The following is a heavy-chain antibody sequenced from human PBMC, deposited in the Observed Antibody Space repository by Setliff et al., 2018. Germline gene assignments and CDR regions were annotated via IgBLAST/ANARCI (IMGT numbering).Heavy chain of an antibody. V-gene: IGHV7-4-1*02. Sequence: ASVKVSCKASGYTFTTYAISWMRQAPGQGLEWMGWINTNTGNPSYAQGFTGRFVFSLDTSVSTAYLQISSLKPEDTAVYYCARDLGYCSRTSCHGDWFDPWGQGTLVTVSS. J-gene: IGHJ5*02. CDR1: GYTFTTYA. CDR3: ARDLGYCSRTSCHGDWFDP. CDR2: INTNTGNP. D-gene: IGHD2-2*01.